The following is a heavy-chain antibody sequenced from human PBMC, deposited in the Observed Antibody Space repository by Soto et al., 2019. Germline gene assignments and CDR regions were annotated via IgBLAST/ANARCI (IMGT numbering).Heavy chain of an antibody. J-gene: IGHJ6*02. D-gene: IGHD2-8*01. V-gene: IGHV3-11*01. Sequence: GGSLSLSCAASGFTFSDYYMSWIRQAPGKGLEWVSYISSSGSTIYYADSVKGRFTISRDNAKNSLYLQMNSLRAEDTAVYYCARDIIVLMGTRYYGMDVWGQGTTVTVSS. CDR2: ISSSGSTI. CDR1: GFTFSDYY. CDR3: ARDIIVLMGTRYYGMDV.